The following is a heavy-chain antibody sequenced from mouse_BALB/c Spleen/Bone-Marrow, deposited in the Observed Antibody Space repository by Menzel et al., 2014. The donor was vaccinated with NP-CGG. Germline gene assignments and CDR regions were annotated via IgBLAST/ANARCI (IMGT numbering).Heavy chain of an antibody. CDR3: ARLLWYSFFDY. V-gene: IGHV1-18*01. CDR1: GYSFTGYT. J-gene: IGHJ2*01. CDR2: INPYNGGT. Sequence: EVQLQQSGPELVKPGASMKISCKASGYSFTGYTMNWVKQSHGKSLEWIGLINPYNGGTSYNQKFKGKATLTVDKSSSTAYMELLSLTSEDSAVYYCARLLWYSFFDYWGQGTTLTVSS. D-gene: IGHD2-1*01.